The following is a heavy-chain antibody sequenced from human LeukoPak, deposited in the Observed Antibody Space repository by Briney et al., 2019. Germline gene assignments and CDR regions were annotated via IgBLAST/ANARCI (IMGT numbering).Heavy chain of an antibody. CDR1: GFTFSSYW. Sequence: GGSLRLSCAASGFTFSSYWMSWVRQAPGKGLEWVANIKQDGSEKYYVDSVKGRFTISRDNAKNSLYLQMNSLRAEDTAVYYCARDVRYCSRTSCYSNYWDQGTLVTVSS. D-gene: IGHD2-2*01. V-gene: IGHV3-7*04. CDR2: IKQDGSEK. CDR3: ARDVRYCSRTSCYSNY. J-gene: IGHJ4*02.